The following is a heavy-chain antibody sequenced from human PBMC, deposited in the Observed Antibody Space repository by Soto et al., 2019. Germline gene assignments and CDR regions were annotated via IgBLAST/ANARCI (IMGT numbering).Heavy chain of an antibody. J-gene: IGHJ4*02. CDR3: ARGGSGAAFHFDY. CDR1: GGSISSYY. D-gene: IGHD3-16*01. Sequence: SETLSLTCTVSGGSISSYYWSWIRQPPGKGLEWIGYIYYSGSTNYNPSLKSRVTISMDTSKNQFSLKLTSVTAADTAVYYCARGGSGAAFHFDYWGQGTLVTVSS. V-gene: IGHV4-59*08. CDR2: IYYSGST.